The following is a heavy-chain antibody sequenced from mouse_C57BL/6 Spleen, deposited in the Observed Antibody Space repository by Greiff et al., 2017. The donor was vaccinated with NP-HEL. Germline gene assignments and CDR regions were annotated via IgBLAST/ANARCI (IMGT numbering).Heavy chain of an antibody. D-gene: IGHD1-1*01. Sequence: VQGVESGAELARPGASVKLSCKASGYTFTSYGISWVKQRTGQGLEWIGEIYPRSGNTYYNEKFKGKATLTADKSSSTAYMELRSLTSEDSAVYFCATLYYGSRGAMDYWGQGTSVTVSS. CDR1: GYTFTSYG. CDR3: ATLYYGSRGAMDY. J-gene: IGHJ4*01. V-gene: IGHV1-81*01. CDR2: IYPRSGNT.